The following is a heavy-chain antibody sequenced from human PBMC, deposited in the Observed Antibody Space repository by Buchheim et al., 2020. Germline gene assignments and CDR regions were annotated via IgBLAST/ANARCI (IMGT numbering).Heavy chain of an antibody. CDR3: ARDFSGFFY. CDR2: IKEDGSEI. CDR1: GFTFSVYA. D-gene: IGHD3-22*01. V-gene: IGHV3-7*01. J-gene: IGHJ4*02. Sequence: EVQLVESGGDLVQPGGSLRLSCAASGFTFSVYAMSWVRQAPGKGLEWVASIKEDGSEINYVDSVKGRFTISRDNTKKSLFLQINSLRDEDTAVYYCARDFSGFFYWSQGTL.